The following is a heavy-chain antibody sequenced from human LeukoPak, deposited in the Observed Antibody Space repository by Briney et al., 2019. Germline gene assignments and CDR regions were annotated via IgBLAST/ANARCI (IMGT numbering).Heavy chain of an antibody. Sequence: SETLSLTCTVSGGSINSPYWTWIRQPPGEGLEWIGYIYYGGSTDYSPSLKSRATISLDTSKDQFSLHLTSVTAADTAVYYCARQLAGLAPPGFIDSWGQGTLVTVSS. V-gene: IGHV4-59*08. D-gene: IGHD3-3*02. CDR1: GGSINSPY. CDR2: IYYGGST. CDR3: ARQLAGLAPPGFIDS. J-gene: IGHJ4*02.